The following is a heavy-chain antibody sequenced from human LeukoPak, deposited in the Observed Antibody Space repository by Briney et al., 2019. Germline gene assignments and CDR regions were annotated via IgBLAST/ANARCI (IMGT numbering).Heavy chain of an antibody. V-gene: IGHV3-7*02. J-gene: IGHJ1*01. Sequence: GGSLRLSCAASGFTFSHYCMAWVRQAPGEGLEWVAHINQDGSKIEYVDSVKGRFTISRDNAKNTVSLQMNSLRAEDTGVYYCARAPAEIGGYYPEYFRHWGQGTLVTVSS. CDR1: GFTFSHYC. CDR3: ARAPAEIGGYYPEYFRH. D-gene: IGHD3-22*01. CDR2: INQDGSKI.